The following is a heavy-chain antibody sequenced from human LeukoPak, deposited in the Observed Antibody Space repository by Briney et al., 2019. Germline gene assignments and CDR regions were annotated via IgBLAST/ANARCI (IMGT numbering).Heavy chain of an antibody. V-gene: IGHV3-21*01. CDR2: ISSSSLYI. D-gene: IGHD6-6*01. Sequence: PGGSLRLSCAASGFTFSSYSMNWVRQAPGKGLEWVSSISSSSLYIYYADSVKGQFTISRDNSKNTLYLQMNSLRAEDTAVYYCAKDWAGSSYYYMDVWGKGTSVTISS. CDR3: AKDWAGSSYYYMDV. CDR1: GFTFSSYS. J-gene: IGHJ6*03.